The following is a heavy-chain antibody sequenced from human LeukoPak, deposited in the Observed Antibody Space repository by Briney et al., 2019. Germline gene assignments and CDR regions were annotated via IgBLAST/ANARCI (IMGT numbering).Heavy chain of an antibody. CDR1: GDTVSSNSAA. J-gene: IGHJ4*02. V-gene: IGHV6-1*01. CDR3: ANFYLDN. Sequence: SQTLSLTCAISGDTVSSNSAAWNWIRQSPSRGLGWLGRTYFRSKWYNDYAESVKGRISINPDTSKNQFSLQLNSVNPEDTAVYYCANFYLDNWSQGSLVTVSS. CDR2: TYFRSKWYN.